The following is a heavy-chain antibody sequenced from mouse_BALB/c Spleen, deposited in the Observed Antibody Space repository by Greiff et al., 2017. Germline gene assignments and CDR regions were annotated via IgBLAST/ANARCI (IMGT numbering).Heavy chain of an antibody. CDR3: ARYYGNYVGYWYFDV. J-gene: IGHJ1*01. D-gene: IGHD2-1*01. Sequence: VQLQQSGAELVKPGAPVKLSCKASGYTFTSYWMNWVKQRPGRGLEWIGRIDPSDSETHYNQKFKDKATLTVDKSSSTAYIQLSSLTSEDSAVYYCARYYGNYVGYWYFDVWGAGTTVTVAS. V-gene: IGHV1-69*02. CDR2: IDPSDSET. CDR1: GYTFTSYW.